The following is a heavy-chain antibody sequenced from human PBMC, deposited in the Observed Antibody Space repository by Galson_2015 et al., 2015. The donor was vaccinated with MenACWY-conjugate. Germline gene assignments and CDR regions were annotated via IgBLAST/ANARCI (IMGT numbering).Heavy chain of an antibody. J-gene: IGHJ4*02. CDR3: ARSSVTFDSSGYYYVL. V-gene: IGHV3-21*01. CDR2: ISSSSSYI. Sequence: WVSSISSSSSYIYYADSVKGRFTISRDNARNSLYLQMNSLRAEDTAVYYCARSSVTFDSSGYYYVLGGQGTQVTVSS. D-gene: IGHD3-22*01.